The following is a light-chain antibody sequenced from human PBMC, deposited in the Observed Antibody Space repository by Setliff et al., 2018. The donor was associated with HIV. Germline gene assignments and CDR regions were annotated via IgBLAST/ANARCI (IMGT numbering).Light chain of an antibody. CDR2: DVS. CDR3: SSYTSSSTEV. V-gene: IGLV2-14*03. J-gene: IGLJ1*01. CDR1: SSDVGGYNY. Sequence: QSALTQHASVSGSPGQSITISCTGTSSDVGGYNYVSWYQQHPGKAPKLMIYDVSNRPSGVSNRLSGSKSGNTASLTISGLQAEDEADYYCSSYTSSSTEVFGTGTKVTV.